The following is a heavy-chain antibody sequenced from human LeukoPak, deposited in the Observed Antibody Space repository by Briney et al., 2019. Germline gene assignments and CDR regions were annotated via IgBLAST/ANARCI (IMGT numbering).Heavy chain of an antibody. D-gene: IGHD3-22*01. CDR1: GGSISSYY. CDR2: INHSGST. J-gene: IGHJ4*02. CDR3: ASIGSSGYRAGY. V-gene: IGHV4-34*01. Sequence: SETLSLTCTVSGGSISSYYWSWIRQPPGKGLEWIGEINHSGSTNYNPSLKSRVTISVDTSKNQFSLKLSSVTAADTAVYYCASIGSSGYRAGYWGQGTLVTVSS.